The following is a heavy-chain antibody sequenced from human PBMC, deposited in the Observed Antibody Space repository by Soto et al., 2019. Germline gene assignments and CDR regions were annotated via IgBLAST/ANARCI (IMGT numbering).Heavy chain of an antibody. D-gene: IGHD4-4*01. CDR1: GYTFTSYY. J-gene: IGHJ4*02. V-gene: IGHV1-46*01. CDR3: ARDQSPRDTTVTTLGY. Sequence: QVQLVQSGAEVKKPGASVKVSCKASGYTFTSYYMHWVRQAPGQGLEWMGIINPSGGSTSYAQKFQGRGPKNRATSTSTVYMELSSLRSEATAVYYCARDQSPRDTTVTTLGYWGQGTLVTVSS. CDR2: INPSGGST.